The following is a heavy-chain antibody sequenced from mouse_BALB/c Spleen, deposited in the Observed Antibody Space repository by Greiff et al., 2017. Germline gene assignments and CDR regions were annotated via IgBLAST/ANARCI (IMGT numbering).Heavy chain of an antibody. Sequence: QVQLKESGPELVKPGASVKISCKASGYAFSSSWMNWVKQRPGQGLEWIGRIYPGDGDTNYNGKFKGKATLTADKSSSTAYMQLSSLTSVDSAVYFCARERAYYGNYPLDYWGQGTTLTVSS. J-gene: IGHJ2*01. D-gene: IGHD2-1*01. CDR2: IYPGDGDT. V-gene: IGHV1-82*01. CDR3: ARERAYYGNYPLDY. CDR1: GYAFSSSW.